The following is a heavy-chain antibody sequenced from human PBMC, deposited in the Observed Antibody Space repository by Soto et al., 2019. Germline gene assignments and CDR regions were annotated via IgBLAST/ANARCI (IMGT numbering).Heavy chain of an antibody. J-gene: IGHJ5*02. Sequence: GGSLRLSCAASGFTVSSNYMSWVRQAPGKGLEWVSVIYSGGSTYYADSVKGRFTISRDNSKNTLYLQMNSLRAEDTAVYYCARRYYYGSGSYWDLSPWGQGTLVTVSS. CDR3: ARRYYYGSGSYWDLSP. CDR1: GFTVSSNY. CDR2: IYSGGST. V-gene: IGHV3-66*01. D-gene: IGHD3-10*01.